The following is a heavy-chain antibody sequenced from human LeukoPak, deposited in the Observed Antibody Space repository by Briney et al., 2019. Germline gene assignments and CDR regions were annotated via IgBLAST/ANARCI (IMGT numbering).Heavy chain of an antibody. Sequence: PGGSLRLSCAASGFTVSNNYMSWVRQAPGKGLEWVSLIYSGGNTYYADPVKGRFTISRDNSKNTLYLQMNILRAEDTAVYYCARARCSRTSCNTESDYWGQGTLVTVSS. CDR3: ARARCSRTSCNTESDY. D-gene: IGHD2-2*01. CDR2: IYSGGNT. V-gene: IGHV3-53*01. J-gene: IGHJ4*02. CDR1: GFTVSNNY.